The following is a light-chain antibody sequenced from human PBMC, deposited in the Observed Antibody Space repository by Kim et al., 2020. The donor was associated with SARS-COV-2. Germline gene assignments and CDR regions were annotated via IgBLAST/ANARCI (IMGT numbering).Light chain of an antibody. V-gene: IGLV2-8*01. CDR2: EVN. Sequence: QSALTQPPSASGSPGQTVTISCTGTSSDVGGYKFVSWYQQHPGKAPKLMMYEVNKRPSGVPDRFSGSKSGNTASLTVAGLQAEDEADYYCSSYAASNIWVFGGGTQLTVL. CDR3: SSYAASNIWV. CDR1: SSDVGGYKF. J-gene: IGLJ3*02.